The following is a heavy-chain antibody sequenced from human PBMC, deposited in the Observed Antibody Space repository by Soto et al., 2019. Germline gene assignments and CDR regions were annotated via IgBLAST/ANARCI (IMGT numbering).Heavy chain of an antibody. CDR1: GGSISSYC. CDR2: IYYSGST. CDR3: GRDIEYSGYYWFDP. J-gene: IGHJ5*02. D-gene: IGHD5-12*01. Sequence: SETLSLTCSVSGGSISSYCWSWIRQPPGKGLEWIGYIYYSGSTNYNPSLKSRVTISVDTSKNQFSLKLSSVTAADTAVYYCGRDIEYSGYYWFDPWGQGTLVTVSS. V-gene: IGHV4-59*01.